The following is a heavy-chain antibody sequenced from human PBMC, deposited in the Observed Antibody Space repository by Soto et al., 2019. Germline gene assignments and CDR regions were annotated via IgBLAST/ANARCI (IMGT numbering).Heavy chain of an antibody. CDR1: GYTFTSYG. CDR2: ISAYNGNT. J-gene: IGHJ4*02. CDR3: ARDEGGSYYFDYFDY. Sequence: ASVKVSCKASGYTFTSYGISWVRQAPGQGLERMGWISAYNGNTNYAQKLQGRVTMTTDTSTSTAYMELRSLRSDDTAVYYCARDEGGSYYFDYFDYWGQGTLVTVSS. V-gene: IGHV1-18*01. D-gene: IGHD1-26*01.